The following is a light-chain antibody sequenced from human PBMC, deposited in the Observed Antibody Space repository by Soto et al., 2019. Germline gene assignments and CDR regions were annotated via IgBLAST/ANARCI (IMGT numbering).Light chain of an antibody. CDR3: AAWDDSLNGRV. CDR2: SNH. V-gene: IGLV1-44*01. CDR1: SSNIGSNT. J-gene: IGLJ1*01. Sequence: QSVLTQPPSASGTPGQRVTISCSGSSSNIGSNTGNWYQQLPGTSPKLLIYSNHQRPSGVPDRFSVSKSGTSAALAISGLQSEDEADYYCAAWDDSLNGRVFGTGTKLTVL.